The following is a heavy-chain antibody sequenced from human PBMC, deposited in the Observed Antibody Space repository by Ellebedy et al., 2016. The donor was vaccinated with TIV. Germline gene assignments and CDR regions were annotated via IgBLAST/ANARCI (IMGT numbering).Heavy chain of an antibody. CDR1: GFTFSSYS. CDR3: ASASRWERNRVAY. D-gene: IGHD1-26*01. J-gene: IGHJ4*02. V-gene: IGHV3-21*01. Sequence: GESLKISCAASGFTFSSYSMNWVRQAPGKGLEWVSSISSSSSYIYYADSVKGRFTISRDNAKNSLYLQMNSLRAEDTAVYYCASASRWERNRVAYWGQGTLVTVSS. CDR2: ISSSSSYI.